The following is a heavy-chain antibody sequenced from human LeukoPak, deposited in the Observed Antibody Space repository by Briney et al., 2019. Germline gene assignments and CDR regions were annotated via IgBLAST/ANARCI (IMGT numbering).Heavy chain of an antibody. V-gene: IGHV4-59*01. Sequence: SETLSLTCAVSGGSITYYYWNWIRQPPGKGLERIGYIHNSGSTSYNSSLKSRVTISADMSKNQVSLKLTSVTAADTAVYYCASCIVGANWFDPWGQGILVTVSS. CDR1: GGSITYYY. J-gene: IGHJ5*02. CDR3: ASCIVGANWFDP. CDR2: IHNSGST. D-gene: IGHD1-26*01.